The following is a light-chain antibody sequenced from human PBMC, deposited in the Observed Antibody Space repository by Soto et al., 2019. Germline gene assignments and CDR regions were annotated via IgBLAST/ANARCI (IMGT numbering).Light chain of an antibody. CDR1: SSDVGDYNY. CDR2: EVS. Sequence: QSALTQPASVSGSPGQSITISCTGTSSDVGDYNYVSWYQQHPGKAPKLMIYEVSNRPSGDSNRFSGSKSGNTASLTISGLQAEDEADYYCSSYTSSSTWVFGGGTQLTVL. J-gene: IGLJ3*02. CDR3: SSYTSSSTWV. V-gene: IGLV2-14*01.